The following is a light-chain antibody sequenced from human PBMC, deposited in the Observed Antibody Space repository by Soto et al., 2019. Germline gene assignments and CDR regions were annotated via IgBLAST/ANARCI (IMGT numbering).Light chain of an antibody. CDR2: ATS. J-gene: IGKJ1*01. CDR3: QQSDSTPPWT. CDR1: QSISKY. V-gene: IGKV1-39*01. Sequence: DIQMTQSPSSLSASVGDRVTITCRASQSISKYLSWFQQKPGKAPKLLLYATSSLQSGVPSRFSGSGSGTDFTLTISSLQPEDFATYYGQQSDSTPPWTFGQGTKVEIK.